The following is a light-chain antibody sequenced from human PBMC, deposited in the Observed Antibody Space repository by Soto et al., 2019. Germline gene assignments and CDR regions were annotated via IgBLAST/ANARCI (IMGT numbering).Light chain of an antibody. CDR2: EVT. CDR3: SSYRSGTTLDV. V-gene: IGLV2-14*01. CDR1: SRDVGGYNY. Sequence: QSVLTQPASVSGSPGQSITISCTGTSRDVGGYNYVSWYQHHPGKAPKLLIYEVTTRPSGVSDRFSGSTSGNTASLTISGLQAEDEANYYCSSYRSGTTLDVFESGTKVTVL. J-gene: IGLJ1*01.